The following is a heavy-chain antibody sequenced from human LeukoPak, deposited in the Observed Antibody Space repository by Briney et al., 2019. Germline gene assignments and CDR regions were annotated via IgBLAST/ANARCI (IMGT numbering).Heavy chain of an antibody. CDR3: ARVMGSGPPYYYYYYMDV. V-gene: IGHV3-48*03. D-gene: IGHD3-10*01. J-gene: IGHJ6*03. CDR1: GFTFSSYE. Sequence: PEGSLRLSCAASGFTFSSYEINWVRLAPGKGLEWVSYISSSGYTIYYTDSVKGRFIISRDNAKNSLYLQMNTLRAEDTAVYYCARVMGSGPPYYYYYYMDVWGKGTTVTVSS. CDR2: ISSSGYTI.